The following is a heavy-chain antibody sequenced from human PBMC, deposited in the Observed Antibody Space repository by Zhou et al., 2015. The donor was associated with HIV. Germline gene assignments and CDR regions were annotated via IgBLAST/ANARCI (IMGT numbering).Heavy chain of an antibody. CDR3: ARSLWNGLQLRLDY. D-gene: IGHD1-7*01. CDR1: GGTFSSYA. Sequence: QVQLVQSGAEVKKPGSSVKVSCKASGGTFSSYAISWVRQAPGQGLEWMGWISAYNGNTNYAQKLQGRVTMTTDTSTSTAYMELRSLRSDDTAVYYCARSLWNGLQLRLDYWGQGTLVTVSS. J-gene: IGHJ4*02. V-gene: IGHV1-18*01. CDR2: ISAYNGNT.